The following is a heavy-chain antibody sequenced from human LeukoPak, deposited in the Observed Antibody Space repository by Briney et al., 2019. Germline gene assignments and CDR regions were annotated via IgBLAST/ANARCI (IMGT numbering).Heavy chain of an antibody. D-gene: IGHD3-22*01. CDR1: GASISSGDYY. Sequence: SETLSLTCTVSGASISSGDYYWSWIRQPPGKGLECIGHIYYSGSTYYNPSLKSRVTISVDTSKNQFSLKLSSVTAADTAVYYCARYDSSGYYEDYWGQGTLVTVSS. CDR3: ARYDSSGYYEDY. CDR2: IYYSGST. V-gene: IGHV4-30-4*01. J-gene: IGHJ4*02.